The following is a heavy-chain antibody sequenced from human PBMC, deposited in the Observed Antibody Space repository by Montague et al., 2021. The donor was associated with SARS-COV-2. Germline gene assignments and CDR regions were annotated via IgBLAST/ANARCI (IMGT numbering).Heavy chain of an antibody. V-gene: IGHV4-4*07. Sequence: SETLSLTCTVSGGSISSYYWSWIRQPAGKGLVWIGRIYTSGSTNXNPSLKSRVTMSVDTSKNQFSLKLSSVTAADTAVYYCAREGGITIFGVVIGSPYYYYMDVWGKGTTVTVSS. CDR1: GGSISSYY. J-gene: IGHJ6*03. CDR3: AREGGITIFGVVIGSPYYYYMDV. D-gene: IGHD3-3*01. CDR2: IYTSGST.